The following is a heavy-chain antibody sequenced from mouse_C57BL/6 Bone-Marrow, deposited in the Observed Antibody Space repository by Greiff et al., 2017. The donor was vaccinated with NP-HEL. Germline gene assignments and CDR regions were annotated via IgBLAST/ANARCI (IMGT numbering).Heavy chain of an antibody. Sequence: QVQLQQPGAELVMPGASVKLSCKASGYTFTSYWMHWVKQRPGQGLEWIGEIDPSDSYTNYNQKFKGKSTLTVDKSSSTAYMQLSSLTSEDSAVYDCARETVVAPFDYWGQGTTLTVSS. CDR3: ARETVVAPFDY. CDR1: GYTFTSYW. D-gene: IGHD1-1*01. J-gene: IGHJ2*01. V-gene: IGHV1-69*01. CDR2: IDPSDSYT.